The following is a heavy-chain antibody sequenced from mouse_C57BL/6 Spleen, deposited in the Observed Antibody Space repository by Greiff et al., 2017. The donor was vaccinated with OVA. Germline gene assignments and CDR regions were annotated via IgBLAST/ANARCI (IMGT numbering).Heavy chain of an antibody. J-gene: IGHJ4*01. CDR1: GYTFTSYW. CDR3: ARSTAQANAMDY. V-gene: IGHV1-53*01. Sequence: QVQLKESGTELVKPGASVKLSCKASGYTFTSYWMHWVKQRPGQGLEWIGNINPSNGGTNYNEKFKSKATLTVDKSSSTAYMQLSSLTSEDSAVYYCARSTAQANAMDYWGQGTSVTVSS. CDR2: INPSNGGT. D-gene: IGHD3-2*02.